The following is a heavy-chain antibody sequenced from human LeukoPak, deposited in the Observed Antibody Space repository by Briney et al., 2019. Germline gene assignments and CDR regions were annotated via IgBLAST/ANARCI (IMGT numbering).Heavy chain of an antibody. J-gene: IGHJ5*02. CDR1: GGSISSYY. Sequence: SETLSLTCTISGGSISSYYWSWIRQPAGKGLEWIGRIYTSGSTNYNPSLKSRVTMSVDTSKNQFSLKLSSVTAADTAVYYCARSDYDFWSGYSGGLDPWGQGTLVTVSS. CDR3: ARSDYDFWSGYSGGLDP. CDR2: IYTSGST. V-gene: IGHV4-4*07. D-gene: IGHD3-3*01.